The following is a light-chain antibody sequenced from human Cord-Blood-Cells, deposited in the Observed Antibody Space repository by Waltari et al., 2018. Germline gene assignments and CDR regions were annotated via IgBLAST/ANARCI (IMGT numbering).Light chain of an antibody. CDR1: SSDVGGYND. V-gene: IGLV2-8*01. J-gene: IGLJ1*01. CDR2: EVS. CDR3: SSYAGSNNYV. Sequence: QSALTQPPSASGSPGQSVTISCTGTSSDVGGYNDVSWYQQHPGKAPKLMIYEVSKRPSGVPDRFSVSKSGNTASLTVSGLQAEDEADYYCSSYAGSNNYVFGTGTKVTVL.